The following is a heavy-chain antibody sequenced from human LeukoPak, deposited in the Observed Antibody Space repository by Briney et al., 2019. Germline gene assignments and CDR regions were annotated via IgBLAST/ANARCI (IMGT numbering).Heavy chain of an antibody. Sequence: GGSLRLSCAASGFTFSSYAMSWVRQAPGKGLEWVSAISGSGGGTYYADSVKGRFTISRNSSKNTLYLQMNSLRAEDTAVYYCAKAEGITMIVVVITPFDYWGQGTLVTVSS. CDR1: GFTFSSYA. CDR2: ISGSGGGT. V-gene: IGHV3-23*01. J-gene: IGHJ4*02. CDR3: AKAEGITMIVVVITPFDY. D-gene: IGHD3-22*01.